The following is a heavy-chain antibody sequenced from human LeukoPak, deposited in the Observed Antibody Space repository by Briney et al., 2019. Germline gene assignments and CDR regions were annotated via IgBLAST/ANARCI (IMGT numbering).Heavy chain of an antibody. CDR2: ISWNSGSI. Sequence: GGSLRLSCAASGFTFDDYAMHWVRQAPGKGLEWVSGISWNSGSIGYADSVKGRFTISRDNAKNSLYLQMNSLRAEDTALYYCAKDMGPYYGSGSYYDYWGQGTLVTVSS. CDR3: AKDMGPYYGSGSYYDY. D-gene: IGHD3-10*01. V-gene: IGHV3-9*01. J-gene: IGHJ4*02. CDR1: GFTFDDYA.